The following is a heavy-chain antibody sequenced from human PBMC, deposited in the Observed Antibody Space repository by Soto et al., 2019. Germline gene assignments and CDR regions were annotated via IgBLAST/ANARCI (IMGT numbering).Heavy chain of an antibody. CDR1: GGTFSSYA. CDR3: ATSPEYDFWSGYSTYYFDY. CDR2: IIPIFGTA. Sequence: VASVKVSCKASGGTFSSYAISWVRQAPGQGLEWMGGIIPIFGTANYAQKFQGRVTITADESTSTAYMELSSLRSEDTAVYYCATSPEYDFWSGYSTYYFDYWGQGTLVTVSS. D-gene: IGHD3-3*01. V-gene: IGHV1-69*13. J-gene: IGHJ4*02.